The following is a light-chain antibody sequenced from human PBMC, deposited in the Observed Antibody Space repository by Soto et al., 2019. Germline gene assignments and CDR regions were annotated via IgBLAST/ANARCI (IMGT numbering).Light chain of an antibody. V-gene: IGKV3-20*01. CDR2: GAS. J-gene: IGKJ1*01. CDR1: QSVSSSY. Sequence: ELVLMPSPATSSLYPGERATLSCRASQSVSSSYLAWYQQKPGQAPRLLIYGASSRATGIPDRFSGSGSGTDFTLTISCLETKDFAVYYCHHYGIPPAFGLGTRVAIK. CDR3: HHYGIPPA.